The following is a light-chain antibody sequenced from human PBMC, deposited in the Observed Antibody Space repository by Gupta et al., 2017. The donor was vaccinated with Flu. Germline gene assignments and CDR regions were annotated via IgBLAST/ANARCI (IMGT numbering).Light chain of an antibody. Sequence: QSALTQPASVSGSPGQSITISCTGTSGDIGDYNLVSWYQPPPGKARNLMIYEVSRRPAGVSSRFSGSKSGNTASLTISGRQEEDEADYYCASYTSSGYVVFGGGTKLTVL. CDR1: SGDIGDYNL. CDR2: EVS. CDR3: ASYTSSGYVV. J-gene: IGLJ2*01. V-gene: IGLV2-14*01.